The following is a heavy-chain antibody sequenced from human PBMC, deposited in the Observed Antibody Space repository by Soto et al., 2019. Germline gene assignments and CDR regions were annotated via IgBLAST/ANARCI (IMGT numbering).Heavy chain of an antibody. D-gene: IGHD3-9*01. CDR1: GYTFTSYA. J-gene: IGHJ4*02. V-gene: IGHV1-3*01. CDR3: ARGLFGRYFDAPGY. CDR2: INAGNGNT. Sequence: ASVKVSCKASGYTFTSYAMHWVRQAPGQRLEWMGWINAGNGNTKYSQKFQGRVTITRDTSVSTAYMELSSLRSEDTAVYYCARGLFGRYFDAPGYWGQGTLVTVSS.